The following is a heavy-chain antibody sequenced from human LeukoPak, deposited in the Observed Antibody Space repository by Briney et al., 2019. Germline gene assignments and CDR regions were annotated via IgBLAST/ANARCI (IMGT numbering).Heavy chain of an antibody. CDR3: ARFYDSSGYYYYYYMDV. CDR1: SGPISSYY. Sequence: PSETLSLTCTVSSGPISSYYWCWIRQPPGKGLEWIGYIYYSGSTNYNPSLKRRVTISVDTSKNQFSLKLSSVTAADAAVYYCARFYDSSGYYYYYYMDVWGKGTTVTVSS. V-gene: IGHV4-59*01. J-gene: IGHJ6*03. CDR2: IYYSGST. D-gene: IGHD3-22*01.